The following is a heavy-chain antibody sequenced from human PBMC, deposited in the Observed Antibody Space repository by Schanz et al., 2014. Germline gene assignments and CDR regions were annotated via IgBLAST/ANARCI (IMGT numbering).Heavy chain of an antibody. CDR3: AKDLLYGAPMPLNHLDY. V-gene: IGHV3-23*04. Sequence: EVQLVESGGGFVQPGGSLGLSCVVSGFTVSSDHMSWVRQARGKGLEWVSGISGSGGSTYYADSVKGRFTISRDNSKNTLYLQMNSLRAEDTAVYYCAKDLLYGAPMPLNHLDYWGQGTLVTVSS. CDR1: GFTVSSDH. D-gene: IGHD2-2*01. J-gene: IGHJ4*02. CDR2: ISGSGGST.